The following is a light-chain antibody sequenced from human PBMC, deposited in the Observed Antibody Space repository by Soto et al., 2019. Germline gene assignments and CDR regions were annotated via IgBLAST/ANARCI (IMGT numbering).Light chain of an antibody. Sequence: DIVLTQSPGTLSLSPGERATLSCRASQTISSSYLVWYQQKPGQAPRLLIYGASSRATGIPDRFSGSGSGTDFTLTISRLEPEDFAVYYCQHYASSPWTFGQGTKVEIK. CDR3: QHYASSPWT. V-gene: IGKV3-20*01. J-gene: IGKJ1*01. CDR1: QTISSSY. CDR2: GAS.